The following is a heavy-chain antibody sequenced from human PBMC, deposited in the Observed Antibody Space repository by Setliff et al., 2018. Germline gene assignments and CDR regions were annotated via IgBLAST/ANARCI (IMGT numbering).Heavy chain of an antibody. J-gene: IGHJ6*02. D-gene: IGHD3-3*01. CDR2: MNPNSGNT. CDR3: ARDHGQGGYNFWSGYYAYYYYGMDV. Sequence: ASVKVSCKASGYTFTSYDINWVRQATGQGLEWMGWMNPNSGNTGYAQKFQGRVTMTRNTSIGTAYMELSSLRSEDTAVYYCARDHGQGGYNFWSGYYAYYYYGMDVWGQGTTVTVSS. V-gene: IGHV1-8*02. CDR1: GYTFTSYD.